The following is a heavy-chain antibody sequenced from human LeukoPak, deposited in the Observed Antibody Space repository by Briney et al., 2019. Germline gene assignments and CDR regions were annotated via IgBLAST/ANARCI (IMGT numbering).Heavy chain of an antibody. Sequence: GASVKVSCKASGYTFTSYYMHWVRQAPGQGLEWMGIINPSGGSTSYAQKLQGRVTMTRDTSTSTVYMELSSLRSEDTAVYYCARAPDTIAARPAGFDYWGQGTLVTVSS. CDR1: GYTFTSYY. CDR3: ARAPDTIAARPAGFDY. CDR2: INPSGGST. V-gene: IGHV1-46*01. D-gene: IGHD6-6*01. J-gene: IGHJ4*02.